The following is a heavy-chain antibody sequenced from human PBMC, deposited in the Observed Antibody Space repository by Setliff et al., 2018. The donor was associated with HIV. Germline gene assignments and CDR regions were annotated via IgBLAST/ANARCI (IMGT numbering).Heavy chain of an antibody. Sequence: SETLSLTCTVSGGTVSSGGYYWSWIRQHPGKGLEWIGNIYYSGNTNYNPSLKSRATISVDTSKNRFSLRLTSVTATDAAVYYCARDRSLRFSQSPSLNYFDSWGQGVLVTVSS. V-gene: IGHV4-61*03. D-gene: IGHD3-3*01. CDR2: IYYSGNT. CDR1: GGTVSSGGYY. J-gene: IGHJ4*02. CDR3: ARDRSLRFSQSPSLNYFDS.